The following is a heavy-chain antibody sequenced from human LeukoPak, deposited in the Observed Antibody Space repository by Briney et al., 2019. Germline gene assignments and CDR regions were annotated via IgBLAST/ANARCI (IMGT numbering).Heavy chain of an antibody. Sequence: ASAKVSCKASGYSFDKYAMNWVRQAPGQGLEWMGWINTDTRNPTYAQAFTGRVVLSLDSSVSTAYLQINNLQADDTAIYYCARGQGLCSAGACSFDYWGQGSLVTVSS. CDR3: ARGQGLCSAGACSFDY. CDR1: GYSFDKYA. V-gene: IGHV7-4-1*02. D-gene: IGHD2-21*02. CDR2: INTDTRNP. J-gene: IGHJ4*02.